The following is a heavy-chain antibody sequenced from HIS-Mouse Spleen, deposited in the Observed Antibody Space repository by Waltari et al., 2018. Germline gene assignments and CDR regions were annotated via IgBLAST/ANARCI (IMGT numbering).Heavy chain of an antibody. J-gene: IGHJ3*02. CDR2: ISYDGSKK. CDR1: GFTFSSYA. Sequence: QVQLVESGGGVVQPGRSLRLSCAASGFTFSSYAMHWVRQAPGKGLEWVAVISYDGSKKYYADCVKGRFTISRENSKNTLYLQMNSLRAEDTAVYYCARDGCCGGSCYLGHDAFDIWGQGTMVTVSS. V-gene: IGHV3-30-3*01. D-gene: IGHD2-15*01. CDR3: ARDGCCGGSCYLGHDAFDI.